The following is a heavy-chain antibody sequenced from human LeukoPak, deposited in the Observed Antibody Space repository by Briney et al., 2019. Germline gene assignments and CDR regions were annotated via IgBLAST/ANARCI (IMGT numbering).Heavy chain of an antibody. CDR3: ARDSGYSSGWYDN. D-gene: IGHD6-25*01. J-gene: IGHJ5*02. CDR2: IYYSGST. V-gene: IGHV4-39*07. CDR1: GYSISSSSYY. Sequence: SETLSLTCSVSGYSISSSSYYWGWIRQPPGKGLEWIGSIYYSGSTYYNPSLKSRVTISVDTSKNQFSLKLSSVTAADTAVYYCARDSGYSSGWYDNWGQGTLDTVSS.